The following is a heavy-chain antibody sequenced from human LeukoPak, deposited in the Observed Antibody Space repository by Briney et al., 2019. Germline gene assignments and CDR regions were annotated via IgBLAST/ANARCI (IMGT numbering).Heavy chain of an antibody. D-gene: IGHD2-2*01. CDR2: ISAYNGNT. J-gene: IGHJ5*02. CDR1: GYTFTSYG. Sequence: ASVKVSCKASGYTFTSYGISWVRQAPGQGLEWMGWISAYNGNTNYAQKLQGRVTMTTHTSTSTAYMELRSLRSDDTAVYYCARDVAEGVVVVPAATSNWFDPWGQGTLVTVSS. V-gene: IGHV1-18*01. CDR3: ARDVAEGVVVVPAATSNWFDP.